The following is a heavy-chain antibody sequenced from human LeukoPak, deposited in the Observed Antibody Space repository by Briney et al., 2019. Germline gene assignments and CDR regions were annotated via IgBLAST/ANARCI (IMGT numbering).Heavy chain of an antibody. V-gene: IGHV3-7*03. J-gene: IGHJ3*02. CDR3: ARDVLAAGATGTFDI. CDR1: GFTFSSYW. CDR2: IKQDGSEK. D-gene: IGHD1-14*01. Sequence: GGSLRLSCVASGFTFSSYWMSWVRQAPGKGLEWVANIKQDGSEKNCVDSVKGRFTISRDNAKNSLYLQMNSLRAEDTAVYYCARDVLAAGATGTFDIWGQGTMVTVSS.